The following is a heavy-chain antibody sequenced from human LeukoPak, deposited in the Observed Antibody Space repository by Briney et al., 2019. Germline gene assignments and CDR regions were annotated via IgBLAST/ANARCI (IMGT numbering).Heavy chain of an antibody. CDR2: TDYRTKWYN. V-gene: IGHV6-1*01. D-gene: IGHD3-22*01. CDR3: ARDDSSGYTLIGAFDI. CDR1: GDSVSNNSAA. J-gene: IGHJ3*02. Sequence: SQTLSLTCAISGDSVSNNSAAWHWLRQSLSRGLEWLGRTDYRTKWYNDYAVAMITRITINPDTSKNQFSLQLNSVTPEDTAEYYCARDDSSGYTLIGAFDIWGQGTMVTVSS.